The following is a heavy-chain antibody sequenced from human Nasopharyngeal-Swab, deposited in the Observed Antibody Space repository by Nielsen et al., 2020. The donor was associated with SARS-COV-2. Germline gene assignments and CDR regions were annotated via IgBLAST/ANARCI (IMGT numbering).Heavy chain of an antibody. CDR2: ISSSGSTI. CDR3: ARDRVVPAVPDY. J-gene: IGHJ4*02. CDR1: GGSFSGYY. V-gene: IGHV3-11*04. D-gene: IGHD2-2*01. Sequence: LSPTCALYGGSFSGYYWSWIRQAPGKGLEWVSYISSSGSTIYYADSVKGRFTISRDNSKNTLYLQMNSLRAEDTAVYYCARDRVVPAVPDYWGQGTLVTVSS.